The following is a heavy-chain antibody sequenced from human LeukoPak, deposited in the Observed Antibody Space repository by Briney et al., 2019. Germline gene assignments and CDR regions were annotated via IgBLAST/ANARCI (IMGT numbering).Heavy chain of an antibody. CDR3: AKMGPSVIHFPFDY. J-gene: IGHJ4*02. CDR2: SSGSGGST. D-gene: IGHD2-21*01. Sequence: PGGSLRLSCAASGCTFSSYAMSWVRQAPGKGLEWVSASSGSGGSTYYADSVKGRFTISRDNSKNTLYLQMNSLRAEDTAVYYCAKMGPSVIHFPFDYWGQGTLVTVSP. CDR1: GCTFSSYA. V-gene: IGHV3-23*01.